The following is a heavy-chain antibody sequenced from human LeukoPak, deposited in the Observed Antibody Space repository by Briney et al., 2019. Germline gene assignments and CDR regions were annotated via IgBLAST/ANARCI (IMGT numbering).Heavy chain of an antibody. CDR3: ATSVI. D-gene: IGHD3-10*01. Sequence: SGGSLRLFCAASVFPFSSYWMNWVRQAPGKGLEWVSYISTTSSTISYADSVKGRFTISRDNAKNSLYLQMNSLRAEDTAVYYCATSVIRGQGTLVTDSS. CDR1: VFPFSSYW. V-gene: IGHV3-48*01. CDR2: ISTTSSTI. J-gene: IGHJ4*02.